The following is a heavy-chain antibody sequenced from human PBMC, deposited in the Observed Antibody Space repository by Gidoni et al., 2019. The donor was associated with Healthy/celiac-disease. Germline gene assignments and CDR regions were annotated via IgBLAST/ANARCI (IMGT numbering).Heavy chain of an antibody. D-gene: IGHD4-17*01. CDR2: ISWNSGSI. V-gene: IGHV3-9*01. CDR3: AKDLYGDTYWYFDL. Sequence: EVQLVESGGGLVQPGRSLRLSCAASGFTFDDYAMHWVRQAPGKGLEWVSGISWNSGSIGYADSVKGRFTISRDNAKNSLYLQMNSLRSEDTALYYCAKDLYGDTYWYFDLWGRGTLVTVSS. CDR1: GFTFDDYA. J-gene: IGHJ2*01.